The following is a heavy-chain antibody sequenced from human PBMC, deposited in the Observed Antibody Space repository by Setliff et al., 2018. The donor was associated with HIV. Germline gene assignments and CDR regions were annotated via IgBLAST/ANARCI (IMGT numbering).Heavy chain of an antibody. CDR2: IKKDGREK. CDR3: ASMWKVGA. D-gene: IGHD1-26*01. Sequence: GGSLSLSCGASGFIFSDSWMDWVRQAPGKGLEWVATIKKDGREKYYVDSVKGRFTISRDNARTSLYLEMSSLRVEDTAVYFCASMWKVGAWGRGTLVTVSS. CDR1: GFIFSDSW. V-gene: IGHV3-7*03. J-gene: IGHJ5*02.